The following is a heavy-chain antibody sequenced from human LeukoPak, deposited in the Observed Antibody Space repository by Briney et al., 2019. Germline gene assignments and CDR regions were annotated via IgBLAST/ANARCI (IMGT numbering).Heavy chain of an antibody. CDR1: GGSISSYY. CDR3: ARVESGYSFRHYYYYMDV. Sequence: TETLSLTCTVSGGSISSYYWSWIRQPAGKGLEWIGRIYTSGSTNYNPSLKSRVTMSVDTSKNQFSLKLSSVTAADTAVYYCARVESGYSFRHYYYYMDVWGKGTTVTVSS. J-gene: IGHJ6*03. CDR2: IYTSGST. V-gene: IGHV4-4*07. D-gene: IGHD3-3*01.